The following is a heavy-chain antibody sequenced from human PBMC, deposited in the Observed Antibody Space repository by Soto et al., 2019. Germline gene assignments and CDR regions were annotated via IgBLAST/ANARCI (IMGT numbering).Heavy chain of an antibody. D-gene: IGHD2-21*02. CDR2: IYSGGGT. CDR3: ARDEAVTACRVYYYGMDV. CDR1: GFTVSSNY. V-gene: IGHV3-53*01. Sequence: EVQLVESGGGLIQPGGSLRLSCAASGFTVSSNYMTWVRQAPGKGLEWVSVIYSGGGTYYADSVKGRFTISRDNSKNTLYLQMNSLRAEDTAVYYCARDEAVTACRVYYYGMDVWGQGTTVTVSS. J-gene: IGHJ6*02.